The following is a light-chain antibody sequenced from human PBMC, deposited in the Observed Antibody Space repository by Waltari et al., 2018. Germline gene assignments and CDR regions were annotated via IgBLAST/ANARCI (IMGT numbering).Light chain of an antibody. CDR2: DTS. CDR1: QSLDSY. CDR3: QLRIKWPPEIT. Sequence: EIVLTQSPVTLSLSPGERATPSCRASQSLDSYLAWYQQKRGQPPRLLIYDTSNRATGIPARFSGSGSGTDFTLTISSLEPDDFAVYFCQLRIKWPPEITFGQGTRLEIK. V-gene: IGKV3-11*01. J-gene: IGKJ5*01.